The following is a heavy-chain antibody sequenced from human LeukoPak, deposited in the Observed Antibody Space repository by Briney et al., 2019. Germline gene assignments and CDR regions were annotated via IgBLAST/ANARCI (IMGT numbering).Heavy chain of an antibody. Sequence: KTGKSLRLSCVASGFTFSSSAFHWVRQAPGKGLEWVAVISYDGSNKYYADSVKGRFTISRDNSKNTLYLQMNSLRAEDTAVYYCARGLHYYYYGMDVWGQGTTVTVSS. CDR2: ISYDGSNK. J-gene: IGHJ6*02. CDR1: GFTFSSSA. CDR3: ARGLHYYYYGMDV. V-gene: IGHV3-30-3*01. D-gene: IGHD3-10*01.